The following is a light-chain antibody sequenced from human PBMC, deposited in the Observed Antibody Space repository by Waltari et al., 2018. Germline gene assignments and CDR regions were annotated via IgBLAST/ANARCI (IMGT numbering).Light chain of an antibody. CDR3: QQYENLPYT. CDR2: DAS. CDR1: QDIVNY. Sequence: DIQMTQSPSSLSASVGDRVTITCQASQDIVNYLNWYQQTPGKAPKLLIYDASNLATGVQSRFSGGGSGTDFSFTITSLHPEDIATYYCQQYENLPYTFGQGTKVEIK. V-gene: IGKV1-33*01. J-gene: IGKJ2*01.